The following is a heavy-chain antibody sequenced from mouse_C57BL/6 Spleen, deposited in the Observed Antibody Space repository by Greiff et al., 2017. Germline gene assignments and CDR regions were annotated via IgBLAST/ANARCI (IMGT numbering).Heavy chain of an antibody. V-gene: IGHV1-50*01. J-gene: IGHJ2*01. CDR3: ARSDYGNLVDY. Sequence: QVQLQQPGAELVKPGASVKLSCKASGNTFTSYWMQWVKQRPGQGLEWIGEIDPSDSYTNYNQKFKGKATLTVDTSASTAYMQLSSLTSEDSAVYYCARSDYGNLVDYWGQGTTLTVSS. CDR2: IDPSDSYT. D-gene: IGHD2-1*01. CDR1: GNTFTSYW.